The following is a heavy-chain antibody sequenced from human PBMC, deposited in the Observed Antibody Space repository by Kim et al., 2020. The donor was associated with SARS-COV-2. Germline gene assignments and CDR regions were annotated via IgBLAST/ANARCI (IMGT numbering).Heavy chain of an antibody. J-gene: IGHJ2*01. CDR2: IYRDGAT. CDR3: ARELSSGTFHV. CDR1: GFTVGDSF. V-gene: IGHV3-53*01. Sequence: GGSLRLSCEASGFTVGDSFMDWVRQAPGKGLEWVSVIYRDGATHYADSVKGRFTISRDTSSNTLFLQMRSLRAEDTATYYCARELSSGTFHVWGRGRLVT.